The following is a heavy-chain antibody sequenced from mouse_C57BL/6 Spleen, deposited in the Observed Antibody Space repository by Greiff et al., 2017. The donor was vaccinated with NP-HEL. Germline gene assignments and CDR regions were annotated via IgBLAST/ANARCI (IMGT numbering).Heavy chain of an antibody. V-gene: IGHV5-4*03. Sequence: EVMLVESGGGLVKPGGSLKLSCAASGFTFSSYAMSWVRQTPEKRLEWVATISDGGSYTYYPDNVKGRFTISRDNAKNNLYLQMSHLKSEDTAMYYCARCYDYDDSLYAMDYWGQGTSVTVSS. CDR2: ISDGGSYT. J-gene: IGHJ4*01. CDR3: ARCYDYDDSLYAMDY. CDR1: GFTFSSYA. D-gene: IGHD2-4*01.